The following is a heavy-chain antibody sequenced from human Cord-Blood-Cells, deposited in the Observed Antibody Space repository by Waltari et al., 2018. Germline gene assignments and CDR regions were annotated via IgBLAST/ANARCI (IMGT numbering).Heavy chain of an antibody. J-gene: IGHJ4*02. D-gene: IGHD6-19*01. CDR2: SNAGNGNT. V-gene: IGHV1-3*01. CDR3: ARAGEILYSSGWTSFDY. CDR1: GYTFTSYA. Sequence: QVQLVQSGAEVKKPGASVKVSCKASGYTFTSYAMHWVRQAPGQRLEWMGWSNAGNGNTKYSQKFQGRVTITRDTSASTAYMELSSLRSEDTAVYYCARAGEILYSSGWTSFDYWGQGTLATVSS.